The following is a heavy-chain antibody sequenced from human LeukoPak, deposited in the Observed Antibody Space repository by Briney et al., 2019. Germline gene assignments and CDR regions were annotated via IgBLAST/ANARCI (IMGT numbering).Heavy chain of an antibody. V-gene: IGHV3-23*01. CDR3: AKDPVVGAPHVFDI. CDR1: GFTFSTYA. CDR2: ISGGIMINT. Sequence: PGGSLRLSCAASGFTFSTYAMSWVRQAPGKGLEWVAAISGGIMINTYYTDSVKGRFTISRDNSKNTLYLQMNSLRDDDTAVYYCAKDPVVGAPHVFDIWGQETMVTVSS. J-gene: IGHJ3*02. D-gene: IGHD3-16*02.